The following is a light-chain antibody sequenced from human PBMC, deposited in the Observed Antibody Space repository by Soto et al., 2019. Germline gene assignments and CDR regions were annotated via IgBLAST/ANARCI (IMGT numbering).Light chain of an antibody. CDR2: GAT. CDR1: EGINIY. J-gene: IGKJ1*01. CDR3: QQYNTYSPERT. Sequence: DIQMTQSPPSLSAAVGDRVTIICRASEGINIYLAWFQQKPGKAPKSLIYGATSLQSGVPSRFSGSGSGTEFTLTISSLQPDDFATYYCQQYNTYSPERTFGQGTKVDIK. V-gene: IGKV1-16*01.